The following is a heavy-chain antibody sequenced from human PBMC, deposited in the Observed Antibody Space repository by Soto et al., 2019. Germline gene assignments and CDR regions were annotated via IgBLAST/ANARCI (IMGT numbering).Heavy chain of an antibody. CDR2: ISSSGSTI. Sequence: QVQLVESGGGLVKPGGSLRLSCAASGFTFSDYYMSWIRQAPGKGLEWVSYISSSGSTIYYADSVKGRFTISRDNANNSLNLQSTSLRPGDPPVYNCARVDPPAKPWGQGTLVTVPS. CDR1: GFTFSDYY. D-gene: IGHD2-2*01. V-gene: IGHV3-11*01. CDR3: ARVDPPAKP. J-gene: IGHJ5*02.